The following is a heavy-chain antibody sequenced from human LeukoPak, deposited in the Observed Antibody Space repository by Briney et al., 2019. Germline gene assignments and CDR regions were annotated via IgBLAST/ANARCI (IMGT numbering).Heavy chain of an antibody. CDR3: ARVMGYYYDSSGYYNYYYMDV. CDR1: GGSISSSSYY. V-gene: IGHV4-39*07. CDR2: SYYSGST. J-gene: IGHJ6*03. Sequence: SETLPLTCTVSGGSISSSSYYWGWIRQPPGKGLEWIGSSYYSGSTYYSPSLKSRVTISVDTSKNQFSLKLSSVTAADTAVYYCARVMGYYYDSSGYYNYYYMDVWGKGTTVTVSS. D-gene: IGHD3-22*01.